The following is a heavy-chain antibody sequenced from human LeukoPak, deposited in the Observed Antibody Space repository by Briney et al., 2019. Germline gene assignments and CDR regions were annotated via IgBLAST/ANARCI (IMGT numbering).Heavy chain of an antibody. J-gene: IGHJ6*03. D-gene: IGHD2-15*01. Sequence: GGSLRLSCAASGFTFSNYGMYWVRQAPGKGLEWVAFIRYDGSNTYYADSVKGRFTISRDNSKNTLYLQTNSLRAEDTAVYYCAKRGGTTRDYYYMDVWGKGTTVTVSS. CDR1: GFTFSNYG. V-gene: IGHV3-30*02. CDR2: IRYDGSNT. CDR3: AKRGGTTRDYYYMDV.